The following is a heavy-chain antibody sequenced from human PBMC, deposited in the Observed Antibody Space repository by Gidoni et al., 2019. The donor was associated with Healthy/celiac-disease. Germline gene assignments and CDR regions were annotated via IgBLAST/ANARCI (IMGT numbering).Heavy chain of an antibody. CDR3: ARDRRNRQLDI. CDR1: GFTVSSNY. V-gene: IGHV3-66*02. D-gene: IGHD2-2*01. J-gene: IGHJ3*02. CDR2: IYSGGST. Sequence: EVQLVESGGGLVQPGGSLRLSCAASGFTVSSNYMSWVRQAPGKGLEWVSVIYSGGSTHYADSVKGRFTISRDNSKNTLYLQMNSLRAEDTAVYYCARDRRNRQLDIWGQGTMVTVSS.